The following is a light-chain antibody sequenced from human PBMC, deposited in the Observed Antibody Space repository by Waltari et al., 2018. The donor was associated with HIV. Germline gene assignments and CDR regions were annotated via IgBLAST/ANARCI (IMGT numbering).Light chain of an antibody. Sequence: QSALTQPASVSGSPGQSITISCTGTSRDVAGYNYVPWYQQHPGKAPKLMISEVSNRPSGVTNRFSGSKSGNTASLTISGLQVEDEADYYCSSYTSSSTLYVFGTGTKVTVL. CDR3: SSYTSSSTLYV. CDR2: EVS. CDR1: SRDVAGYNY. J-gene: IGLJ1*01. V-gene: IGLV2-14*01.